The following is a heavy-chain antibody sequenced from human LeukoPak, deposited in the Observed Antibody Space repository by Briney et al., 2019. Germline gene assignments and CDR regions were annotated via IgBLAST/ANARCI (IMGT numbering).Heavy chain of an antibody. CDR1: GGTFSSYA. D-gene: IGHD1-26*01. J-gene: IGHJ4*02. Sequence: GASVKVSCKASGGTFSSYAISWVRQAPGQGLEWMGGVIPILGIANYAQKFQGRVTITAGKSTSTAYMELSSLRSEDTAVYYCARGTYSGSYLDFDYWGQGTLVTVSS. CDR2: VIPILGIA. V-gene: IGHV1-69*10. CDR3: ARGTYSGSYLDFDY.